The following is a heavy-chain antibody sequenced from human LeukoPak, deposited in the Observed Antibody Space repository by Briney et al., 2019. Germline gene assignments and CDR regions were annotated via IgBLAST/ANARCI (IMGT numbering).Heavy chain of an antibody. Sequence: SETLSLTCAVYGGSFRVYSWSGIRQPPGKGRDWLGEINHSGSTNYNPSLKSRVTISVDTSKNQFSLKLSSVTAADTAVYYCARVFGSSWYRYYRFDPWGQGTLVTVSS. CDR3: ARVFGSSWYRYYRFDP. CDR1: GGSFRVYS. V-gene: IGHV4-34*01. J-gene: IGHJ5*02. D-gene: IGHD6-13*01. CDR2: INHSGST.